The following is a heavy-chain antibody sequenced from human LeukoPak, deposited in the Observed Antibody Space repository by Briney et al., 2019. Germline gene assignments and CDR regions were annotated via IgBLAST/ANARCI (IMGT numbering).Heavy chain of an antibody. CDR2: INHSGST. D-gene: IGHD3-3*01. V-gene: IGHV4-34*01. Sequence: SETLSLTCAVYGGSFSGYYWSWIRQPPGKGLEWIGEINHSGSTNYNPSLKSRVTISVDTSKNQFSLKLSSVTAADTAVYYCARRKVGVVILIPWGQGTLVTVSS. J-gene: IGHJ5*02. CDR1: GGSFSGYY. CDR3: ARRKVGVVILIP.